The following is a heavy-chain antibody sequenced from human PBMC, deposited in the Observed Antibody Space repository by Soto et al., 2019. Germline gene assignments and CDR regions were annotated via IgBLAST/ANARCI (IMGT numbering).Heavy chain of an antibody. D-gene: IGHD3-10*01. V-gene: IGHV3-48*01. CDR2: ISSSSSTI. J-gene: IGHJ4*02. CDR3: ATTNPLSYYYGSGTEGGFDY. Sequence: GGSLRLSCAASGFTFSSYSMNWVRQAPGKGLEWVSYISSSSSTIYYADSVKGRFTISRDNAKNSLYLQMNSLRAEDTAVYYCATTNPLSYYYGSGTEGGFDYWGQGTLVTVSS. CDR1: GFTFSSYS.